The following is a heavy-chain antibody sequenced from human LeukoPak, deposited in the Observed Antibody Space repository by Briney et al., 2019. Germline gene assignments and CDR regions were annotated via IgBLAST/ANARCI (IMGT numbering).Heavy chain of an antibody. CDR2: LISDGSSA. Sequence: PGGSLRLSCAASGFTLSSYWMHWVRQAPGKGLVWVSRLISDGSSASYADSVKGRFTISRDNTKNILYLQMNSLRAEDTAVYYCVRDSRYCPDVWGQGTTVTVSS. V-gene: IGHV3-74*01. CDR3: VRDSRYCPDV. CDR1: GFTLSSYW. J-gene: IGHJ6*02. D-gene: IGHD2-8*02.